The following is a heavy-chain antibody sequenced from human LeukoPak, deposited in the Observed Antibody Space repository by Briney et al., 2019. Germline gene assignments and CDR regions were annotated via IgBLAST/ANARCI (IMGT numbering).Heavy chain of an antibody. D-gene: IGHD6-13*01. CDR3: AREIIAAAGLYYFDY. Sequence: SETLSLTCTVSGGSISSYYWSWIRQPPGKGLEWIGYIYYSGSTNYNPSLKSRVTISVDTSKDQFSLKLSSVTAADTAVYYCAREIIAAAGLYYFDYWGQGTLVTVSS. CDR2: IYYSGST. CDR1: GGSISSYY. J-gene: IGHJ4*02. V-gene: IGHV4-59*12.